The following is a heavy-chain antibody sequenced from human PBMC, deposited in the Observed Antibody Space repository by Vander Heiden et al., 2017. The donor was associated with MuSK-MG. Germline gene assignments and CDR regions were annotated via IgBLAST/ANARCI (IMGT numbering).Heavy chain of an antibody. J-gene: IGHJ6*03. Sequence: EVQLVESGGGLVKPGGSLRLSCAASGFSFSSYSMNWVRQAPGKGLEWVAFISSSSSYIYYADSVKGRLTISRDNAKNSLYLQMNSLRAEDTAVYYCAREDVLTGYMGYYYYYMDVWGQGTTVTVSS. CDR1: GFSFSSYS. V-gene: IGHV3-21*03. D-gene: IGHD3-9*01. CDR3: AREDVLTGYMGYYYYYMDV. CDR2: ISSSSSYI.